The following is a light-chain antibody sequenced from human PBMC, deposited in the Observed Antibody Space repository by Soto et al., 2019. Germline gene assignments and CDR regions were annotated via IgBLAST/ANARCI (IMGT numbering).Light chain of an antibody. CDR1: QSVSSN. CDR2: GAS. J-gene: IGKJ5*01. V-gene: IGKV3-15*01. Sequence: EIVMTQSPATLSVSPGERATLSCRASQSVSSNLSWYQQKPGQAPRPLIFGASSRATGIPVRFRGSGSGTEFTLTISSLQSEDFAVYYCQQYNNWPLTFGQGTRLEIK. CDR3: QQYNNWPLT.